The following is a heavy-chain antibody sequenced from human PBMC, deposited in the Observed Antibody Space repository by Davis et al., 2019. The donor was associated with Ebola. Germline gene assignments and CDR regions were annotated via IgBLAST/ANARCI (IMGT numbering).Heavy chain of an antibody. CDR1: GFTFSSYG. CDR3: ARGDGYNSAPFYYYYGMDV. Sequence: GGSLRLSCAASGFTFSSYGMHWVRQAPGKGLEWVAVIWYDGSNKYYADSVKGRFTISRDNSKNTLYLQMNSLRAEDTAVYYCARGDGYNSAPFYYYYGMDVWGQGTTVTVSS. J-gene: IGHJ6*02. CDR2: IWYDGSNK. D-gene: IGHD5-24*01. V-gene: IGHV3-33*01.